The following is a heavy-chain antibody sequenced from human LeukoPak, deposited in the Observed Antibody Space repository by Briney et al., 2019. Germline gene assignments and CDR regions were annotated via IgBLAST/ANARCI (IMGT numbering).Heavy chain of an antibody. V-gene: IGHV3-33*03. CDR1: GFTFSSYG. CDR2: IWYDGSNK. CDR3: GVAAAGKVNY. Sequence: GGSLRLSCAASGFTFSSYGMHWVRQAPGKGLEWVAIIWYDGSNKYYVDSVKGRFTISRDNAKNTLYLQMNSLRAEDTAVYYCGVAAAGKVNYWGQETLVTVSS. D-gene: IGHD6-13*01. J-gene: IGHJ4*02.